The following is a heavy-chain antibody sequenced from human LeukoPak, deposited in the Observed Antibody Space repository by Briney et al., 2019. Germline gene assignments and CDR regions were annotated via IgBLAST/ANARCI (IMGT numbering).Heavy chain of an antibody. CDR2: INWNGGST. J-gene: IGHJ3*02. Sequence: GGSLRLSCAASGFTFDDYVVTWVRQAPGKGLEWVSGINWNGGSTGYADSVRGRFTISRDNAKNSLYLQMNSLRAEDTAVYYCARGTAEWFGELLFYAFDIWGQGTMVTVSS. V-gene: IGHV3-20*04. CDR1: GFTFDDYV. D-gene: IGHD3-10*01. CDR3: ARGTAEWFGELLFYAFDI.